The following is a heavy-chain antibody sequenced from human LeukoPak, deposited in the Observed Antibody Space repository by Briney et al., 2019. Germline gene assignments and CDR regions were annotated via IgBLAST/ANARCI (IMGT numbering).Heavy chain of an antibody. CDR1: GFTFSSYW. CDR3: ARDSGADHPNVDYYYGMDV. CDR2: INSDGSST. D-gene: IGHD1-14*01. J-gene: IGHJ6*02. V-gene: IGHV3-74*01. Sequence: GGSLRLSCAASGFTFSSYWMHWVRQAPGKGLVWVSRINSDGSSTSYADSVKGRFTISRDNAKNTLYLQMNSLRAEDTAVYYCARDSGADHPNVDYYYGMDVWGQGTTVTVSS.